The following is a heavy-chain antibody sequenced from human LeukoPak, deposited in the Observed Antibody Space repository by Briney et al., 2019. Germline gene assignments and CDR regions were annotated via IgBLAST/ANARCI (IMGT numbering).Heavy chain of an antibody. J-gene: IGHJ3*02. CDR3: ARSDGYGLVGI. Sequence: SETLSLTCIVYGYSITSGSSWGWLRQPPGKGLEWIGNIYHSATTHYNSSLKSRVTISVDTSKNQLSLKLSSVTAADTAVYYCARSDGYGLVGIWGQGTMVTVSS. CDR1: GYSITSGSS. CDR2: IYHSATT. D-gene: IGHD3-10*01. V-gene: IGHV4-38-2*02.